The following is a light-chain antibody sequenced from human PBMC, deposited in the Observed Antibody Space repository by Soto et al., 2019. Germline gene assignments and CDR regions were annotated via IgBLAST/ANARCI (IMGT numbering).Light chain of an antibody. J-gene: IGKJ4*01. Sequence: EIVVTQSPGTLSLSPGERGTLSCMASQSISSAHLVWYQQKPGQAPRLLLYGASSRATGIPDRFSGSGSGTDFTLTITRLEPQEFAGYYCQHYDGSPLTFGGWTKVQL. CDR3: QHYDGSPLT. CDR2: GAS. V-gene: IGKV3-20*01. CDR1: QSISSAH.